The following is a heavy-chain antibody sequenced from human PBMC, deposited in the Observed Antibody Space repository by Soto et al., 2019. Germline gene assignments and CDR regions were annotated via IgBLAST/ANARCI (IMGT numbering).Heavy chain of an antibody. CDR1: GFTFSSYA. V-gene: IGHV3-23*01. Sequence: EVQLLESGGGLVQPGGSLRLSCAASGFTFSSYAMSWVRQAPGKGLEWVSAISGSGGSTYYADSVKGRFTIARDNSKNTLYLQMNSLRAEDTAVYYCAKDRHISGLTIFGVGGDPFDYWGQGTLVTVSS. CDR2: ISGSGGST. D-gene: IGHD3-3*01. CDR3: AKDRHISGLTIFGVGGDPFDY. J-gene: IGHJ4*02.